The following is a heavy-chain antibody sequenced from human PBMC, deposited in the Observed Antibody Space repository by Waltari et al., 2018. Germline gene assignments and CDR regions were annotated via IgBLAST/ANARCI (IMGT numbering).Heavy chain of an antibody. Sequence: QVQLQESGPGLVKPSETLSLTCAVSGYSISSGYYWGWIRQPPGKGLEWIGSIYHSGSTYYNPSLKSRVTISVDTSKNQFSLKLSSVTAADTAVYYCARHPTIAAALYYFDYWGQGTLVTVSS. V-gene: IGHV4-38-2*01. CDR1: GYSISSGYY. J-gene: IGHJ4*02. D-gene: IGHD6-13*01. CDR3: ARHPTIAAALYYFDY. CDR2: IYHSGST.